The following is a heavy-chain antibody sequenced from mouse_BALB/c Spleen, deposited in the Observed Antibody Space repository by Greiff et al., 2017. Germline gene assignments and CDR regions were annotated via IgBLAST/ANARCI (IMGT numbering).Heavy chain of an antibody. Sequence: VQLQQSGAELARPGASVKLSCKASGYTFTSYWMQWVKQRPGQGLEWIGAIYPGDGDTRYTQKFKGKATLTADKSSSTAYMQLSSLASEDSAVYYCARYWLDYWGQGTTLTVSS. CDR1: GYTFTSYW. CDR3: ARYWLDY. D-gene: IGHD4-1*01. CDR2: IYPGDGDT. V-gene: IGHV1-87*01. J-gene: IGHJ2*01.